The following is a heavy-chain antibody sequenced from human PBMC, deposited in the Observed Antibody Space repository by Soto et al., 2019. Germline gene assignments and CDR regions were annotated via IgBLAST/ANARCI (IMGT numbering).Heavy chain of an antibody. Sequence: GGSLRLSCAASGFTFSSYSMNWVRQAPGKGLEWVSSISSSSSYIYYADSVKGRFTISRDNAKNSLYLQMNSLRAEDTAVYYCARDPGLVYCSSTSCPALIDPWGQGTLVTVSS. CDR2: ISSSSSYI. CDR3: ARDPGLVYCSSTSCPALIDP. J-gene: IGHJ5*02. D-gene: IGHD2-2*01. CDR1: GFTFSSYS. V-gene: IGHV3-21*01.